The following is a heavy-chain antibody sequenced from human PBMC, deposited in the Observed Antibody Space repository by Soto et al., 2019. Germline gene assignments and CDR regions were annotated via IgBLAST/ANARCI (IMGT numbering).Heavy chain of an antibody. Sequence: GGSLRLSSAASGFTFSSYDMHWVRQATGKGLEWVSAIGTAGDTYYPGSVKGRFTISRENAKNSLYLQMNSLRAGDTAVYYCARGDYNNYGDHGNWFDPWGQGTLVTVSS. V-gene: IGHV3-13*01. CDR2: IGTAGDT. J-gene: IGHJ5*02. CDR1: GFTFSSYD. CDR3: ARGDYNNYGDHGNWFDP. D-gene: IGHD4-17*01.